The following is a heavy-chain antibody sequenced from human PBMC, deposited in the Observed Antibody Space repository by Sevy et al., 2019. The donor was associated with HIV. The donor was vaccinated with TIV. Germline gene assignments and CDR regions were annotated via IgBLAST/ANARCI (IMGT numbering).Heavy chain of an antibody. CDR1: GFTFSKYS. D-gene: IGHD2-8*01. CDR2: LSFGCGEI. J-gene: IGHJ4*02. CDR3: AREGCTKPHDY. V-gene: IGHV3-23*01. Sequence: GGSLRLSCAASGFTFSKYSMSWVRQPPGKGLEWVSTLSFGCGEINYADSVKGGFTIPRDNSKSSVYLQMNNLRPEDTAVYYCAREGCTKPHDYWGQGTLVTVSS.